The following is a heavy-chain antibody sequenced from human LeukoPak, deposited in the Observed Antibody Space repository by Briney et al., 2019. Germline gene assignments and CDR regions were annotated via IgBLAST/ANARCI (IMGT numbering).Heavy chain of an antibody. J-gene: IGHJ4*02. Sequence: GGSLRLSCAASGFTFTSYVMTWVRQAPEKGLEWVSAVTSGGSTFYADSVKGRFTISRDNSKNTLYLQMNSLRAEDTAVYYCASYLHQLPFDYWGQGTLVTVSS. CDR1: GFTFTSYV. CDR2: VTSGGST. D-gene: IGHD2-2*01. V-gene: IGHV3-23*01. CDR3: ASYLHQLPFDY.